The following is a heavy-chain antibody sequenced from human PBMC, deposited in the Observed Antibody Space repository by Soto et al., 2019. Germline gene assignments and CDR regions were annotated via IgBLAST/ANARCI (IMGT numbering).Heavy chain of an antibody. CDR3: AKVPDAIGEDYYYYGMDV. Sequence: XGSLRLACAASGFTFSSYSMNWVRQAPGKGLEWVSYISSSSSTIYYADSVKGRFTISRDNAKNSLYLQMNSLRDEDTAVYYCAKVPDAIGEDYYYYGMDVWGKGTTVTVSS. V-gene: IGHV3-48*02. CDR2: ISSSSSTI. D-gene: IGHD2-2*02. J-gene: IGHJ6*04. CDR1: GFTFSSYS.